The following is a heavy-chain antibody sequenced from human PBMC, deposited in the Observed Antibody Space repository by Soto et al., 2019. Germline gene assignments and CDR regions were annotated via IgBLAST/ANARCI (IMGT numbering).Heavy chain of an antibody. Sequence: GGSLRLSCAASGFTFSGSAIHWVRQASGKGLEWVGRIKSKTNNYATAYAASVKGRFTISRDDPKNTAYLQMNSLKIEDTAVYYCTRLPNWNFRFDPWGQGTLVTVSS. D-gene: IGHD1-7*01. CDR2: IKSKTNNYAT. CDR1: GFTFSGSA. CDR3: TRLPNWNFRFDP. J-gene: IGHJ5*02. V-gene: IGHV3-73*01.